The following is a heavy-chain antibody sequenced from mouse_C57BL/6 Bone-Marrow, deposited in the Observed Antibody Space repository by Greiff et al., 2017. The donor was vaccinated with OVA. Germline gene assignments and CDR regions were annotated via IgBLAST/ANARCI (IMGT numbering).Heavy chain of an antibody. CDR1: GFNIKDDY. V-gene: IGHV14-4*01. CDR2: IDPENGDT. CDR3: TTPPAFDY. J-gene: IGHJ2*01. Sequence: EVKVEESGAELVRPGASVKLSCTASGFNIKDDYMHWVKQRPEQGLEWIGWIDPENGDTEYASKFQGKATITADTSSNTAYLQLSSLTSEDTAVYYCTTPPAFDYWGQGTTLTVSS.